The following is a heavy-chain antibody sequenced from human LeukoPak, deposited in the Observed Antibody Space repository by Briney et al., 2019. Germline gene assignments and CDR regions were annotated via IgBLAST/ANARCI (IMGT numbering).Heavy chain of an antibody. CDR3: ARDYYDSSGHCFGY. Sequence: ASVKVSCKASGYTFTGYYMHWVRQAPGQGLEWMGWINPNSGGTNYAQKFQGRVTMTRDTSISTAYMELSRLRSDDTAVYYCARDYYDSSGHCFGYWGQGTLVTVSP. CDR1: GYTFTGYY. J-gene: IGHJ4*02. V-gene: IGHV1-2*02. D-gene: IGHD3-22*01. CDR2: INPNSGGT.